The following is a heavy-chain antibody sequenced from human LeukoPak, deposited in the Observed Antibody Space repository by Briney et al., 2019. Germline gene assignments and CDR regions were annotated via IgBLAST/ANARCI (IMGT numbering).Heavy chain of an antibody. V-gene: IGHV3-23*01. CDR2: ISIGGYTT. CDR1: GFTFSSHC. Sequence: GVSLRLSCAASGFTFSSHCMFWVREAPARGLEGVSSISIGGYTTYSDSVKGRFTISRANSKNTLYLQLDSLRADDTAIYYCAKEIRPNNCWGQGTLVTVPS. J-gene: IGHJ4*02. CDR3: AKEIRPNNC. D-gene: IGHD4-17*01.